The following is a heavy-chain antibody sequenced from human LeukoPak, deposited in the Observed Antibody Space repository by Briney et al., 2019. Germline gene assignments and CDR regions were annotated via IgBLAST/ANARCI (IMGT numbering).Heavy chain of an antibody. CDR3: AKDSAGYYDSSGYPDY. Sequence: AGGSLRLSCAASGFTFCSYGMHWVRQAPGKGLEWVAFIRYDGSNKYYADSVKGRFTISRDNSKNTLYLRMNSLRAEDTAVYYCAKDSAGYYDSSGYPDYWGQGTLVTVSS. D-gene: IGHD3-22*01. V-gene: IGHV3-30*02. J-gene: IGHJ4*02. CDR1: GFTFCSYG. CDR2: IRYDGSNK.